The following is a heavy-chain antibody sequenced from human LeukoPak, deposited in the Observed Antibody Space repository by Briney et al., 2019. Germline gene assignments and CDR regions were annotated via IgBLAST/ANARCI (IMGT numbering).Heavy chain of an antibody. CDR1: GFTFSSYA. D-gene: IGHD2/OR15-2a*01. Sequence: PGGTLRLSCAASGFTFSSYAMSWVRQAPGKGLEWVSAISGSGGSTYYADSVKGRFTISRDNSKNTLYLQMNSLRAEDTAVYYCLGTSTFYYYYYMDVWGKGTTVTVSS. CDR3: LGTSTFYYYYYMDV. V-gene: IGHV3-23*01. CDR2: ISGSGGST. J-gene: IGHJ6*03.